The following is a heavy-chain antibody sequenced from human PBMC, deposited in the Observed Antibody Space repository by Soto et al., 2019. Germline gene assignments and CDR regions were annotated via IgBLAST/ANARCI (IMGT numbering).Heavy chain of an antibody. Sequence: SETLSLTCAVSGGSISSGGYSWSWIRQPPGKGLEWIGYIYHSGSTYYNPSLKSRVTISVDTSKNQFSLKLSSVTAADTAVYYCASVTRTCISTSCYRYYYGMDVWGQGTTVTVSS. CDR1: GGSISSGGYS. J-gene: IGHJ6*02. V-gene: IGHV4-30-2*02. D-gene: IGHD2-2*02. CDR3: ASVTRTCISTSCYRYYYGMDV. CDR2: IYHSGST.